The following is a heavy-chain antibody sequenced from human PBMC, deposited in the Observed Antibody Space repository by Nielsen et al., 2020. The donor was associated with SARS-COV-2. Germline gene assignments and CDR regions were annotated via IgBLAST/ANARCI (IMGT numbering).Heavy chain of an antibody. D-gene: IGHD3-9*01. J-gene: IGHJ5*02. Sequence: GGSLRLSCAASGFTFSSYSTNWVRQAPGKGLEWVSSISGNSNYIYYADSVKGRFTISRDNAKNSLYLQTNSLRAEDTAVYYCARDRLTTILGWFDPWGQGTLVTVSS. CDR3: ARDRLTTILGWFDP. CDR2: ISGNSNYI. V-gene: IGHV3-21*01. CDR1: GFTFSSYS.